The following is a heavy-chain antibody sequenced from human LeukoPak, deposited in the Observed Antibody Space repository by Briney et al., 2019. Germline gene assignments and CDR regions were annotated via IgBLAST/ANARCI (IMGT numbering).Heavy chain of an antibody. CDR3: ARDPDDSSGYHPIDY. Sequence: ASVNVSCKASAYTFTGYYIHWVRQAPGQGLEWMGWINPNSGGTNYAQNFQGRVTMTRDTSISTAYMELSRLRSDDTAVYYCARDPDDSSGYHPIDYWGQGTLVTVSS. CDR2: INPNSGGT. CDR1: AYTFTGYY. V-gene: IGHV1-2*02. J-gene: IGHJ4*02. D-gene: IGHD3-22*01.